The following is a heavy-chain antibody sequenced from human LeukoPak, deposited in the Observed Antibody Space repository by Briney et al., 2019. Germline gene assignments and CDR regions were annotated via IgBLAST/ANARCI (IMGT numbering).Heavy chain of an antibody. V-gene: IGHV1-8*01. D-gene: IGHD3-10*01. CDR1: GYTFTSYD. Sequence: ASVKVSCKASGYTFTSYDINWVRQATGQRLEWMGWMNPNSGNTGYAQKFQGRVTMTRNTSISTAYMEPSSLRSEDTAVYYCARAFGELLRDHYWGQGTLVTVSS. J-gene: IGHJ4*02. CDR3: ARAFGELLRDHY. CDR2: MNPNSGNT.